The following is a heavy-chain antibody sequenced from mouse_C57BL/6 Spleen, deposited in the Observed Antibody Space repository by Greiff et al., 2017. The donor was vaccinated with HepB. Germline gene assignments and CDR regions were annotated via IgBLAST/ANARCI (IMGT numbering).Heavy chain of an antibody. CDR2: IHPNSGST. V-gene: IGHV1-64*01. D-gene: IGHD1-1*01. CDR3: ARDGGSRFFDY. CDR1: GYTFTSYW. Sequence: VQLQQSGAELVKPGASVKLSCKASGYTFTSYWMHWVKQRPGQGLEWIGMIHPNSGSTNYNEKFKSKATLTVDKSSSTAYMQLSSLTSEDSAVYYCARDGGSRFFDYWGQGTTLTVSS. J-gene: IGHJ2*01.